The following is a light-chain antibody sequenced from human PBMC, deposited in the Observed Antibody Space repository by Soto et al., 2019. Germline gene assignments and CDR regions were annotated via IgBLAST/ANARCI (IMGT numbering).Light chain of an antibody. Sequence: QSVLTQPRSVSGSPGQSVTISCTGTSSDVGGFNSVSWYQQHPGKAPKLMIYDVNKRPSGAPDRFSGSKSGSTASLTISGLQAEDEADYYCCSYAGSYSYAFATGTKLTVL. V-gene: IGLV2-11*01. CDR3: CSYAGSYSYA. CDR1: SSDVGGFNS. CDR2: DVN. J-gene: IGLJ1*01.